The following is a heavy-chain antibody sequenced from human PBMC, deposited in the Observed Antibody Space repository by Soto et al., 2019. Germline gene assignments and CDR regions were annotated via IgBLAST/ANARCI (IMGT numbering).Heavy chain of an antibody. D-gene: IGHD6-19*01. CDR3: ARDRYSSAWYDLDY. CDR1: GFTFSSYG. CDR2: IWYDGSNK. Sequence: QVQLVESGGGVVQPGRSLRLSCAASGFTFSSYGMHWVRQAPGKGLAWVAVIWYDGSNKYYADSVKGRFTISRDNSKNTLYLQMNSLRADDTAVYYCARDRYSSAWYDLDYWGQGPLVTVSS. J-gene: IGHJ4*02. V-gene: IGHV3-33*01.